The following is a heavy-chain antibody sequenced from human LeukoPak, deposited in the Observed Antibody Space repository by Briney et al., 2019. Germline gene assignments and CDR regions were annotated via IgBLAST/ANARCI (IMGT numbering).Heavy chain of an antibody. CDR1: GGSFSDYF. CDR3: ASIHQVRGSHTFDI. V-gene: IGHV4-34*01. CDR2: INQSGSS. D-gene: IGHD3-10*01. J-gene: IGHJ3*02. Sequence: SETLSLTCAVYGGSFSDYFWSWVRQPPGRRLEWIGEINQSGSSTYNPSLKSRVTMSVDTSKNQLSLKMTSVTAADTAVYYCASIHQVRGSHTFDIWGQGTMVTVSS.